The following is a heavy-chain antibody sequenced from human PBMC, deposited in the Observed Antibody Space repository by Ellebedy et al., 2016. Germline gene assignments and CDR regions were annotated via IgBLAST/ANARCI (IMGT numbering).Heavy chain of an antibody. CDR1: GFTFSIHY. CDR2: IKSKTDGGTT. CDR3: TTDQAYLVVVAAVDY. Sequence: GGSLRLSCAASGFTFSIHYMHWVRQVPGKGLEWVGRIKSKTDGGTTDYAAPVKGKFTISRDDSKNTLYLQMNSLKTEDTAVYYCTTDQAYLVVVAAVDYWGQGTLVTVSS. J-gene: IGHJ4*02. V-gene: IGHV3-15*01. D-gene: IGHD2-15*01.